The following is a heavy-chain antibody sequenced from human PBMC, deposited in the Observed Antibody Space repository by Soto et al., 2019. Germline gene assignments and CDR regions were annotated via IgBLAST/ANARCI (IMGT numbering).Heavy chain of an antibody. J-gene: IGHJ4*02. CDR2: INPNSGGT. CDR3: ATHIPGYCSGGSCPDPYYFDY. Sequence: ASVKVSCKASGYTFTGYYMHWVRQAPGQGLEWMGWINPNSGGTNYAQKFQGWVTMTRDTSISTAYMELSRLGSDDTAVYYCATHIPGYCSGGSCPDPYYFDYWGQGTLVTVSS. CDR1: GYTFTGYY. V-gene: IGHV1-2*04. D-gene: IGHD2-15*01.